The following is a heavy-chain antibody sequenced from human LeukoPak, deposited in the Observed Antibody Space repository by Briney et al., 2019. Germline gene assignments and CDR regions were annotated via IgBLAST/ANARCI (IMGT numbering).Heavy chain of an antibody. J-gene: IGHJ4*02. CDR1: GYTFTGYY. CDR2: INPNSGGT. V-gene: IGHV1-2*02. CDR3: AGDPASDDPIDY. Sequence: ASVKVSCKASGYTFTGYYMHWVRQAPGQGLEWMGWINPNSGGTNYAQKFQGRVTMTRDTSISTAYMELSRLRSDDTAVYYCAGDPASDDPIDYWGQGTLVTVSS. D-gene: IGHD2-2*01.